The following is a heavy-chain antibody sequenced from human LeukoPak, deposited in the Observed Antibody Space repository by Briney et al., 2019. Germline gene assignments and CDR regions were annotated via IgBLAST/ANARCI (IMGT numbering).Heavy chain of an antibody. D-gene: IGHD4-17*01. V-gene: IGHV3-21*01. CDR3: ARIDYGVNASWFDAFDI. CDR2: ISSSSSYI. CDR1: GFTFSSYS. Sequence: GGSLRLSCAASGFTFSSYSMNWVRQAPGKGLEWVSSISSSSSYIYYADSVKGRFTISRDNAKNSLYLQMNSLRAEDTAVYYCARIDYGVNASWFDAFDIWGQGTMVTVSS. J-gene: IGHJ3*02.